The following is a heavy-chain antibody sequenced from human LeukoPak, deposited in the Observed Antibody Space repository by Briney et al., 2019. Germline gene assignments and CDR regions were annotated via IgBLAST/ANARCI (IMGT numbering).Heavy chain of an antibody. CDR2: ISYDGTKK. D-gene: IGHD1-26*01. V-gene: IGHV3-30*03. CDR3: ARDLSGKSFLDY. CDR1: GFTFSNAW. Sequence: GGSLRLSCAASGFTFSNAWMSWVRQAPGQGLEWVAVISYDGTKKDYADSVTGRFTISRDNSKNTLYVQMNSLKPEDTAVYYCARDLSGKSFLDYWGQGTLVTVSS. J-gene: IGHJ4*02.